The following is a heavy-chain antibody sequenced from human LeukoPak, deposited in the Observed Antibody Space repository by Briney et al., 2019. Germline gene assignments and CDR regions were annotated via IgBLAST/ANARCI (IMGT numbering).Heavy chain of an antibody. Sequence: PGGSLRLSCAASGFTFSSYAMSWVRQAPGKGLEWVSAISGSGGSTYYADSVKGRFTISRDNSKDTLYLQMNSLRAEDTAVYYCAKDDRGSYYGDFDYWGQGTLVTVSS. CDR2: ISGSGGST. CDR3: AKDDRGSYYGDFDY. D-gene: IGHD1-26*01. J-gene: IGHJ4*02. V-gene: IGHV3-23*01. CDR1: GFTFSSYA.